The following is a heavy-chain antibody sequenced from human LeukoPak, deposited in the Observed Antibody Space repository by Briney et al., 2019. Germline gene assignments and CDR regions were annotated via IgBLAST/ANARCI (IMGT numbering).Heavy chain of an antibody. CDR1: GFSFTNYG. V-gene: IGHV3-30*03. D-gene: IGHD6-13*01. J-gene: IGHJ4*02. CDR3: ARAYSSSWFHTSYYFDY. CDR2: ISYDGSNK. Sequence: GRSLRLSCTASGFSFTNYGMHWVRQAPGKGLEWVAVISYDGSNKYYADSVKGRFTISRDNSKNTLYLQMNSLRAEDTAVYYCARAYSSSWFHTSYYFDYWGQGTLVTVSS.